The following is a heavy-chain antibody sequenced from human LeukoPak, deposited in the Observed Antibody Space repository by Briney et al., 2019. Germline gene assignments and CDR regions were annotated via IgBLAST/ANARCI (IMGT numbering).Heavy chain of an antibody. D-gene: IGHD3-22*01. J-gene: IGHJ3*02. CDR1: GGSISSYY. CDR2: IYYSGST. V-gene: IGHV4-59*01. CDR3: VRGYYYDSSGYWVRAFDI. Sequence: SETLSLTCTVSGGSISSYYWSWIRQPPGKGLEWSGYIYYSGSTNYNPSLKSRVTISVDTSKNQFSLKLSSVTAADTAVYYCVRGYYYDSSGYWVRAFDIWGQGTMVTVSS.